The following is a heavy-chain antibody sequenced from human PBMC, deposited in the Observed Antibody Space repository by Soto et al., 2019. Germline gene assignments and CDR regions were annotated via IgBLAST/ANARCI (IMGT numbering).Heavy chain of an antibody. V-gene: IGHV3-30*18. CDR2: ISSDGSVK. J-gene: IGHJ3*02. D-gene: IGHD3-16*01. CDR1: GFTFSGYG. Sequence: VQMVESGGGVVQPGRSLRLSCATSGFTFSGYGMHWVRQAPGKGLECVAVISSDGSVKYYADSVQGRFTISRDNSKNTLYLQMNSLRADDTAVYYCAKEKYPWGTRSPFDMWGQGTMVTVSS. CDR3: AKEKYPWGTRSPFDM.